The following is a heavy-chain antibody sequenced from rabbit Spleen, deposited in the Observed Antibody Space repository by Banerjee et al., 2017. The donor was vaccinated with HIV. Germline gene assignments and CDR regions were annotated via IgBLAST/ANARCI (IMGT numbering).Heavy chain of an antibody. CDR3: ARDLVAFIGWNFNL. V-gene: IGHV1S45*01. CDR1: GFSFSDNDV. D-gene: IGHD5-1*01. CDR2: INIVSGKA. Sequence: QEQLVESGGGLVKPEGSLKLSCTASGFSFSDNDVMCWVRQAPGKGLEWIACINIVSGKAVYAGWAKGPFTMSRPSSTSVTLQMASLTIADTATYFCARDLVAFIGWNFNLGGQGPLV. J-gene: IGHJ6*01.